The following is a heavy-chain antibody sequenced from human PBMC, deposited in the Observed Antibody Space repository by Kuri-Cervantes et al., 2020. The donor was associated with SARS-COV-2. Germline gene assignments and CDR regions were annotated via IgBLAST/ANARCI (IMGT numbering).Heavy chain of an antibody. CDR3: ARGPGNWGGFDY. Sequence: GSLRLSCTVSGGSISSYYWSWIRQPAGKGLEWIGRIYTSGSTNYNPSLRSRVTMSVDTSKNQFSLKLSSVTAADTAVYYCARGPGNWGGFDYWGQGTLVTVSS. CDR2: IYTSGST. J-gene: IGHJ4*02. V-gene: IGHV4-4*07. CDR1: GGSISSYY. D-gene: IGHD7-27*01.